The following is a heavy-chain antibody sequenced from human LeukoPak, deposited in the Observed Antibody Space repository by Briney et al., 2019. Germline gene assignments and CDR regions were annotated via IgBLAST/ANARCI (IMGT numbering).Heavy chain of an antibody. CDR1: GYTFTSYY. CDR3: ARGRSSSWYGY. Sequence: ASVKVSCKASGYTFTSYYMHWVRQAPGQGLEWMGIINPSGGSTSYAQKFQGRVTMTRDTSISTAYMELSRLRSDDTAVYYCARGRSSSWYGYWGQGTLVTVSS. CDR2: INPSGGST. V-gene: IGHV1-46*01. J-gene: IGHJ4*02. D-gene: IGHD6-13*01.